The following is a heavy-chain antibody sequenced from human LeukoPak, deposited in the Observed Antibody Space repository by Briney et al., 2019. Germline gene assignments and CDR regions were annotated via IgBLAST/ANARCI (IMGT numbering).Heavy chain of an antibody. CDR3: ARAISGGSPITASDY. Sequence: ASVKVSCKASGYTFTGYYMHWVRQAPGQGLEWMGRINTNSDFTNFAQNFQGRVTMTSDTSISTAYMELSRLRSDDTAVYYCARAISGGSPITASDYWGQGTLVTVSS. CDR1: GYTFTGYY. CDR2: INTNSDFT. V-gene: IGHV1-2*06. J-gene: IGHJ4*02. D-gene: IGHD2-15*01.